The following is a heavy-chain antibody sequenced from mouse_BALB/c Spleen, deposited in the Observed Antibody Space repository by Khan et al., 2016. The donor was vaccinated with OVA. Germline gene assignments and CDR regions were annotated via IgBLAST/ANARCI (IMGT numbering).Heavy chain of an antibody. CDR2: IWGDGNT. CDR3: AKDRGYYAVDY. Sequence: QVQLKQSGPGLVAPSQSLSITCTVSGFSLTSYGVSWVRQPPGKGLEWLGVIWGDGNTNFHSALRSRLSISKDNSKSQVFLKLNSLQTDDTDTYYCAKDRGYYAVDYWGQGTSVTVSS. CDR1: GFSLTSYG. J-gene: IGHJ4*01. V-gene: IGHV2-3*01.